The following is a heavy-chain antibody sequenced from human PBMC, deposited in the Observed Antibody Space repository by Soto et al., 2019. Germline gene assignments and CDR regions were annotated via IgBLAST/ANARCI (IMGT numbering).Heavy chain of an antibody. CDR2: IHYNGNT. D-gene: IGHD2-8*01. J-gene: IGHJ4*02. Sequence: QLRLHESGPGLVRPSETVSLTCSVSGGSITSGNYYWGWIRQPPGKGLEWIATIHYNGNTYYNPSLKGRVTISVDTSKTQFSLDVNSVTAADTAVYYCARHFNRVYGVDYFDSWGQGTLVTVSS. CDR1: GGSITSGNYY. CDR3: ARHFNRVYGVDYFDS. V-gene: IGHV4-39*01.